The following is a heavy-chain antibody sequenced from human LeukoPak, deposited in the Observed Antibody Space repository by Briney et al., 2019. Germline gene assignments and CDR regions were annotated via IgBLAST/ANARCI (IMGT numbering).Heavy chain of an antibody. J-gene: IGHJ6*03. D-gene: IGHD1-26*01. CDR2: IYYSGST. Sequence: SETLSLTCTVSGGSISSSSYYWGWIRQPPGKGLEWIGSIYYSGSTYYNPSLKSRVTISVDTSKNQFSLKLSSVTAADTAVYYCARGASGSYSRYYYYYMDVWGKGTTVTVSS. V-gene: IGHV4-39*07. CDR1: GGSISSSSYY. CDR3: ARGASGSYSRYYYYYMDV.